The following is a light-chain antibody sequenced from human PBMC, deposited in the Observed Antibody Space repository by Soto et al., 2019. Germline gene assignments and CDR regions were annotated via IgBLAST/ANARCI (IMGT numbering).Light chain of an antibody. J-gene: IGKJ4*01. Sequence: DIQMTQSPSSLSASVGDRVTITCQASQDISNYLNWYQQKPGKAPKLLIYDASNLETGVPSRFSGSGSGTDFTFTISXLQPEDIATYYCQQYDNPALTFGGGTKV. CDR3: QQYDNPALT. CDR2: DAS. V-gene: IGKV1-33*01. CDR1: QDISNY.